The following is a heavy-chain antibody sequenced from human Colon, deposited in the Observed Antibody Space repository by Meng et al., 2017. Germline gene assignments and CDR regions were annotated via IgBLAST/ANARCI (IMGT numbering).Heavy chain of an antibody. CDR3: ARRRGGYSSSWYYFDY. D-gene: IGHD6-13*01. V-gene: IGHV5-51*01. J-gene: IGHJ4*02. CDR1: GYSFTSYW. Sequence: GESLKISCKGSGYSFTSYWIGWVRQMPGKGLEWMGIIYPGDSDTRYSPSFQGQVTISADKSISTAYLQWSSLKASDTAMYYCARRRGGYSSSWYYFDYWGRGTLVTVSS. CDR2: IYPGDSDT.